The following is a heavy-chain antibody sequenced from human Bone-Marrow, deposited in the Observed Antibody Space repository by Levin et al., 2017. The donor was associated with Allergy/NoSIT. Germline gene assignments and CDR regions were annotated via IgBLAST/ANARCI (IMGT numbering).Heavy chain of an antibody. Sequence: PGGSLRLSCVASGFSFSNYAMHWVRQAPGKGLEWVSGIRGRGSSTNYADSVKGRFTVSRDNSKNTLYLIMNNLRVEDTAMYYCVKDSLEDTAMVPDYWGQGTLVTVSS. J-gene: IGHJ4*02. CDR2: IRGRGSST. CDR3: VKDSLEDTAMVPDY. D-gene: IGHD5-18*01. CDR1: GFSFSNYA. V-gene: IGHV3-23*01.